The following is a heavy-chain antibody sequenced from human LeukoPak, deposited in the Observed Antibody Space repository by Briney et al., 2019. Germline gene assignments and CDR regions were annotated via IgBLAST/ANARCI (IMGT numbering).Heavy chain of an antibody. V-gene: IGHV3-21*05. CDR1: GFTFGTSA. J-gene: IGHJ4*02. D-gene: IGHD3-10*01. CDR2: ISSSSSYT. Sequence: GGSLRLSCAASGFTFGTSAMTWVRQAPGKGLEWVSYISSSSSYTNYADSVKGRFTISRDNAKNSLYLQMNSLRAEDTAVYYCARDGRGLDYWGQGTLVTVSS. CDR3: ARDGRGLDY.